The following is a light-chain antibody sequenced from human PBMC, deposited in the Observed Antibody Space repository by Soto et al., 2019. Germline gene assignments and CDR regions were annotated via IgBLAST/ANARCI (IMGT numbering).Light chain of an antibody. CDR2: SNN. V-gene: IGLV1-44*01. Sequence: QSVLTQPPSASGTPGQRVTISCSGSSSNIGSNTVNWYQQLPGTAPKLLIYSNNQRPSGVPDRFSGSKSGTSASLAISGLQSEDEADYYCAPWDDSLNGRGYVFGTGTKVTVL. CDR3: APWDDSLNGRGYV. CDR1: SSNIGSNT. J-gene: IGLJ1*01.